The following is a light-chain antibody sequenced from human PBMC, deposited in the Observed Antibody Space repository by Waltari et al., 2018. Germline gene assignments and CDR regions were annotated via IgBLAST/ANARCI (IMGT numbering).Light chain of an antibody. V-gene: IGKV1-27*01. J-gene: IGKJ4*01. Sequence: DIQMTQSPSSLSASVGDRVTITCRASQGISNYLAWYQQKPGKVPKLLIYAASTLQSGVPSRFSGSGSGTDFTLKISRVEAEDVGVYYCMQALQIPLTFGGGTKVEIK. CDR3: MQALQIPLT. CDR1: QGISNY. CDR2: AAS.